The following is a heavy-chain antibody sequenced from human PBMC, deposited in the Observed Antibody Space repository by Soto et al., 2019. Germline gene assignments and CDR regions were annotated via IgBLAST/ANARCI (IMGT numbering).Heavy chain of an antibody. V-gene: IGHV3-48*02. CDR3: ARGIGSGFDFDY. CDR1: GFTFSSYG. D-gene: IGHD5-12*01. CDR2: ISTGSGTI. J-gene: IGHJ4*02. Sequence: VQLVESGGGVVQPGRSLRLSCAASGFTFSSYGMHWVRQAPGKGLEWVSYISTGSGTINYADSVKGRFTISRDNAKNSLYLQMNSLRDDDTAVYYCARGIGSGFDFDYWGQGTLVTVSS.